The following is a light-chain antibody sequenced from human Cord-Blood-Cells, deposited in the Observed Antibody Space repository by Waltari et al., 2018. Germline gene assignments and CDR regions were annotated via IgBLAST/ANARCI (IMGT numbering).Light chain of an antibody. Sequence: QSALTQPRSVSGSPGQSVTISCTGTSSDVGGYNYVSWYQQHPGKAPKLMINDVSKRPSGVPDRVAGTKSGNMAALTISGLQAEDEADYYCCSYAGSYAVLFGGGTKLTVL. CDR2: DVS. J-gene: IGLJ2*01. CDR3: CSYAGSYAVL. CDR1: SSDVGGYNY. V-gene: IGLV2-11*01.